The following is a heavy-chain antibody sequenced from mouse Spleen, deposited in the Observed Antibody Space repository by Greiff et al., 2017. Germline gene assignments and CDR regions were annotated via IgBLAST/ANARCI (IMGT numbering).Heavy chain of an antibody. D-gene: IGHD4-1*01. Sequence: EVNVVESGGGLVQSGRSLRLSCATSGFTFSDFYMEWVRQAPGKGLEWIAASRNKANDYTTEYSASVKGRFIVSRDTSQSILYLQMNALRAEDTAIYYCARMGRGYFDVWGTGTTVTVSS. J-gene: IGHJ1*03. V-gene: IGHV7-1*01. CDR2: SRNKANDYTT. CDR3: ARMGRGYFDV. CDR1: GFTFSDFY.